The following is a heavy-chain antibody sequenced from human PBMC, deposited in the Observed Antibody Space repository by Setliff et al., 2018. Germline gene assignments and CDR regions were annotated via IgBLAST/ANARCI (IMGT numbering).Heavy chain of an antibody. D-gene: IGHD6-13*01. J-gene: IGHJ4*02. Sequence: SETLSLTCTVSGGSISEPNYYWSWIRQPVGRGLEWIGHIYTRGSTNYHPSLRSRVTISRDTSKNQFSLKLTSVTAADTAVYYCARWVAAAGIHNYFDYWGQGTLVTVSS. CDR3: ARWVAAAGIHNYFDY. CDR2: IYTRGST. CDR1: GGSISEPNYY. V-gene: IGHV4-61*09.